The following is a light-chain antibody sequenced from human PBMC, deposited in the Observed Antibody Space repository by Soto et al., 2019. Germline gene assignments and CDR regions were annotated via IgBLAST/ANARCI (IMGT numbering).Light chain of an antibody. CDR2: GAS. V-gene: IGKV3-20*01. CDR1: QSVRSSH. Sequence: EIVLTQSPGTLSLSPVERATLSCMASQSVRSSHLAWYQQMPGQAPRLLIYGASNRATGIPDRFSGSGSGTDFTLTISRLEPEDFAVYYCQQYGSSSWTFGQGTKVDIK. CDR3: QQYGSSSWT. J-gene: IGKJ1*01.